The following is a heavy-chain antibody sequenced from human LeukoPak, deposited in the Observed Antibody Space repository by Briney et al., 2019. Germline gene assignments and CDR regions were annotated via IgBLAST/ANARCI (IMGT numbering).Heavy chain of an antibody. CDR2: IKQDGSEK. CDR3: ARVCIPFSHLDAFDI. V-gene: IGHV3-7*01. Sequence: GGSLRLSCAASGFTFSSYWMSWVRQAPGKGLEWVANIKQDGSEKYYVDSVKGRFTISRDNAKNSLYLRMNSLRAEDTAVYYCARVCIPFSHLDAFDIWGQGTMVTVSS. D-gene: IGHD3-16*01. J-gene: IGHJ3*02. CDR1: GFTFSSYW.